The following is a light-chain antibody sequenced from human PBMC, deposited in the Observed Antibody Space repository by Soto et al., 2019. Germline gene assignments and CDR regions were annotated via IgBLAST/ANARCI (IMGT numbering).Light chain of an antibody. V-gene: IGLV2-14*01. J-gene: IGLJ2*01. Sequence: QSVLTQPASVSGSPGQSITISCTGTSSDVGAYNYVSWYQQYTGKVHKLMIFEVSRRPSGISDRFSGSKSGNTASLTISGLQAEDEGDYYCCSYTTSITFVFGGGTKLTVL. CDR1: SSDVGAYNY. CDR3: CSYTTSITFV. CDR2: EVS.